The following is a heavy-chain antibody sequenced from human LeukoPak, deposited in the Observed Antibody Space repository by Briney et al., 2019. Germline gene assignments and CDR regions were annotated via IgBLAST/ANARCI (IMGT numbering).Heavy chain of an antibody. CDR3: ARDQAVGKIGGGKFGKGVQGTTVNDY. Sequence: GASVKVSCKASGYTFTSYYMHWVRQAPGQGLEWMGIINPSGGSTSYAQKFQGRVTMTRDTSTSTVYMELSSLRSEDTAVYYCARDQAVGKIGGGKFGKGVQGTTVNDYWGQGTLVTVSS. CDR2: INPSGGST. J-gene: IGHJ4*02. D-gene: IGHD3-10*01. CDR1: GYTFTSYY. V-gene: IGHV1-46*01.